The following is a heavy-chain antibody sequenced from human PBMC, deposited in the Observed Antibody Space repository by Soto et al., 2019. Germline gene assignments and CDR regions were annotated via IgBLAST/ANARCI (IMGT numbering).Heavy chain of an antibody. V-gene: IGHV1-69*12. Sequence: QVQLVQSGAEVKKPRSSVKVSCKASGGTFSSYAISWVRQAPGQGLEWMGGIIPIFGTANYAQKFQGRVTITADETTSTAYMELSSLRSEDTAVYYCARDQFAISTLDLNWFDPWGQGTLVTVSS. CDR1: GGTFSSYA. CDR3: ARDQFAISTLDLNWFDP. J-gene: IGHJ5*02. D-gene: IGHD3-3*01. CDR2: IIPIFGTA.